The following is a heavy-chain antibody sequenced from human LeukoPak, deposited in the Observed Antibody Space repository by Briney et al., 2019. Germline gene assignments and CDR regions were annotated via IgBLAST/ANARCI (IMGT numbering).Heavy chain of an antibody. Sequence: SGPTLVKPTETLTLTCNLSGFSFSTRGVGVGWIRQPPGEALEWLALIYWDDDKRYSPSLRSRLTITKDTSKTQVVLTMTNMDPVDTATYYCAHTRYDDILTGYFIHWGQGTLVTVSS. V-gene: IGHV2-5*02. J-gene: IGHJ4*02. CDR3: AHTRYDDILTGYFIH. CDR2: IYWDDDK. CDR1: GFSFSTRGVG. D-gene: IGHD3-9*01.